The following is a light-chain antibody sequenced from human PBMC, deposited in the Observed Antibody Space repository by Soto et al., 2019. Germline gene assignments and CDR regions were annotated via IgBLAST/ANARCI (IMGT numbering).Light chain of an antibody. CDR1: QSISSN. CDR3: HQYNNWPPWT. V-gene: IGKV3-15*01. Sequence: IVMSQSPATLSVSPGEGATLSCRASQSISSNVAWYQQRPGQAPRLLIYGATTRATGIPARFSGSGSGTDFPLTISSLQSEDFAVYYCHQYNNWPPWTFGQGTKVELK. CDR2: GAT. J-gene: IGKJ1*01.